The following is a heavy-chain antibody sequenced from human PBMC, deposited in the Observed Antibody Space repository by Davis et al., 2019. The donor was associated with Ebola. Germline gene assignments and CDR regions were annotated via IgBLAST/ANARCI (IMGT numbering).Heavy chain of an antibody. CDR3: ARGFSSITGTTGLFWYYGMDV. Sequence: AASVKVSCKASGYTFTSYDINWVRQATGQGLEWMGWMNPNSGNTGYAQKFQGRVTMTRNTSISTAYMELSSLRSEDTAVYYCARGFSSITGTTGLFWYYGMDVWGKGTTVTVSS. V-gene: IGHV1-8*01. CDR1: GYTFTSYD. CDR2: MNPNSGNT. J-gene: IGHJ6*04. D-gene: IGHD1-7*01.